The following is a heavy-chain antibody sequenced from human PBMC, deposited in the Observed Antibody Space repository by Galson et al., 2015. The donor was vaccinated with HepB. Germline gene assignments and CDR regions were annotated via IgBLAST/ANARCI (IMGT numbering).Heavy chain of an antibody. J-gene: IGHJ6*02. D-gene: IGHD6-19*01. V-gene: IGHV3-7*01. Sequence: SLRLSCAASGFTFSDYWMSWVRQAPGKGLEWVANIKQDGSEKYYVDSVRGRFTISRDNAEISLYLQMNSLRAEDTAVYYCARGGWYLDAMDVWGQGTTVTVSS. CDR2: IKQDGSEK. CDR1: GFTFSDYW. CDR3: ARGGWYLDAMDV.